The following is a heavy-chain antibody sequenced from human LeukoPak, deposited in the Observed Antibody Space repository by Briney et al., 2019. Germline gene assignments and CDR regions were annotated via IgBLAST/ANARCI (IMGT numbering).Heavy chain of an antibody. CDR2: IWYDGSNK. Sequence: GGSLRLSCAVSGFTFSNYAMYWVRQAPGKGLEWVTIIWYDGSNKNYADSVKGRFTISRDNSKNTLYLQMNSLRAEDTAVYYCARGAYCSGGRWPGAFDIWGQGTMVTVSS. J-gene: IGHJ3*02. CDR3: ARGAYCSGGRWPGAFDI. CDR1: GFTFSNYA. V-gene: IGHV3-33*01. D-gene: IGHD2-15*01.